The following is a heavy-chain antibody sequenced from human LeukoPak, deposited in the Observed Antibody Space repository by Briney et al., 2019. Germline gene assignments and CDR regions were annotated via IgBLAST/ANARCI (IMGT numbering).Heavy chain of an antibody. CDR2: IRYDGSNK. D-gene: IGHD5-12*01. V-gene: IGHV3-30*02. CDR3: AKSSVNGYSGYVHPGVDY. J-gene: IGHJ4*02. Sequence: GGSLRLSCAASRFTFSRYGMHWVRQAPGKGLEWVAFIRYDGSNKHYADSVKGRFTISRDDSKNTLFLQMNSLRAEDTAVYYCAKSSVNGYSGYVHPGVDYWGQGTLVTVSS. CDR1: RFTFSRYG.